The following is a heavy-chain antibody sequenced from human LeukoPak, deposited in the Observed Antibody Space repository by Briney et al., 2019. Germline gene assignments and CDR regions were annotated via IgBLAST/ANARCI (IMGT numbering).Heavy chain of an antibody. Sequence: GGSLRLSCAASGFTFSSYAMSWVRQAPGKGLEWVSAISGSGGSTYYADSVKGRFTISRDNSKNTLYLQMNSLRAEDTAVYYCAKDGQYGDYFGVCGYWGQGTLVTVSS. CDR3: AKDGQYGDYFGVCGY. D-gene: IGHD4-17*01. CDR1: GFTFSSYA. CDR2: ISGSGGST. J-gene: IGHJ4*02. V-gene: IGHV3-23*01.